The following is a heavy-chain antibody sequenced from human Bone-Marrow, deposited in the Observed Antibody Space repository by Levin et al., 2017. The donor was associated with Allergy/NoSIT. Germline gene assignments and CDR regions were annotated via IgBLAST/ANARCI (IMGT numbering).Heavy chain of an antibody. CDR1: GGSMSPYY. D-gene: IGHD5-24*01. CDR3: ARVRDNYGYLPLDH. V-gene: IGHV4-59*01. CDR2: IFHSGST. Sequence: SETLSLTCSVSGGSMSPYYWTWIRQTPGRRLEWLGYIFHSGSTSYNPSLEGRVSISIDKSRTQFSLKLTSVTAADTALYFCARVRDNYGYLPLDHWGQGALVIVST. J-gene: IGHJ4*02.